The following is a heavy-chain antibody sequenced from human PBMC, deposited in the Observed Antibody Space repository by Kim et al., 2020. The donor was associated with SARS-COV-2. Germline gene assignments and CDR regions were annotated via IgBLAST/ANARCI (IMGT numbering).Heavy chain of an antibody. CDR2: IYYSGST. J-gene: IGHJ6*02. Sequence: SETLSLTCTVSGGSISSGGYYWSWIRQHPGKGLEWIGYIYYSGSTYYNPSLKSRVTISVDTSKNQFSLKLSSVTAADTAVYYCARIIAYCGGDCPFPYYYDGTDVWGQGTTVTVSS. V-gene: IGHV4-31*03. D-gene: IGHD2-21*02. CDR3: ARIIAYCGGDCPFPYYYDGTDV. CDR1: GGSISSGGYY.